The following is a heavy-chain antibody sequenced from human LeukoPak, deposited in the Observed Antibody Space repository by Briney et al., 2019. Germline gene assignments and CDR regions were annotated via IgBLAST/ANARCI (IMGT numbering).Heavy chain of an antibody. CDR3: AREGVLEQQLRWFGP. D-gene: IGHD6-13*01. CDR2: INPNSGGT. J-gene: IGHJ5*02. V-gene: IGHV1-2*02. CDR1: GYTFTGYY. Sequence: ASVKVSCKASGYTFTGYYMHWVRQAPGQGLEWMGWINPNSGGTNYAQKFQGRVTMTRDTSITTAYMELSRLTSDDTAVYYCAREGVLEQQLRWFGPWGQGTLVTVSS.